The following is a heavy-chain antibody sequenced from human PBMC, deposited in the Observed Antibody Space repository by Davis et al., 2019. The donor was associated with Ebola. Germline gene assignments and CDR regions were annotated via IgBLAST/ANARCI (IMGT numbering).Heavy chain of an antibody. D-gene: IGHD1-26*01. CDR1: GFTFSSYA. V-gene: IGHV3-23*01. Sequence: GESLKISCAASGFTFSSYAMRWVRQAPGKGLEWVSAISGSGGSTYYADSVKGRFTISRDNSKNTLYLQMNSLRAEDTAVYYCARDTSGTTLADYWGQGTLITVSS. J-gene: IGHJ4*02. CDR3: ARDTSGTTLADY. CDR2: ISGSGGST.